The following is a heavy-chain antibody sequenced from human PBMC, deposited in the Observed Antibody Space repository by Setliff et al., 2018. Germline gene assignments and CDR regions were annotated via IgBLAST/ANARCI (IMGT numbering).Heavy chain of an antibody. CDR2: INPNNGGT. J-gene: IGHJ4*02. Sequence: ASVKVSCKASGYVFSAYYIYWVRQAPGQGLEWMGWINPNNGGTNYAPKFQGSVTMTRDTSISAVYMELHSVTSDDAAIYYCARAYTNMVNYFDHWGQGTPVTVSS. D-gene: IGHD2-2*02. V-gene: IGHV1-2*02. CDR3: ARAYTNMVNYFDH. CDR1: GYVFSAYY.